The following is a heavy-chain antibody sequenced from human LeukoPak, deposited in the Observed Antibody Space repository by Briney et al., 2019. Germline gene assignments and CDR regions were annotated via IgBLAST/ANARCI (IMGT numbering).Heavy chain of an antibody. V-gene: IGHV3-9*01. CDR3: VKDKNGYNSYGMDV. CDR1: GFTFDDYA. CDR2: ISWNSHSL. J-gene: IGHJ6*02. Sequence: GGSLRLSCAASGFTFDDYAMHWVRQTPGKGLEWVPGISWNSHSLGYADSVKGRFTISRDSAKWPLYLQMNSLRPEDTALYYCVKDKNGYNSYGMDVWGQGTTVTVSS. D-gene: IGHD5-24*01.